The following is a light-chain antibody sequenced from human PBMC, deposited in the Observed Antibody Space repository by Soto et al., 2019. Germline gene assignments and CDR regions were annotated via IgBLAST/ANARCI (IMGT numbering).Light chain of an antibody. CDR2: EVS. CDR1: SSDVGGYNY. V-gene: IGLV2-8*01. Sequence: QSALTQPPSASGSPGQSVPISCTGTSSDVGGYNYVSWYQQHPGKAPKLMIYEVSKRPSGVPDRFSGSKSGNTASLTVSGLQAEDEADYYCSSYGGSRGWLFGGGTKLTVL. CDR3: SSYGGSRGWL. J-gene: IGLJ3*02.